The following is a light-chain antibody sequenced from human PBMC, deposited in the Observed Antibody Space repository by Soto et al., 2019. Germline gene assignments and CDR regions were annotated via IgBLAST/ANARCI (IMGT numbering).Light chain of an antibody. J-gene: IGKJ1*01. Sequence: DIQLTQYPSFLSAFVGDRVTITCRASQGISSSLAWYQQKPGEAPKLLIYAASTLQSGVPPRFSGSGSGTEFTLTISSLQPDDFATYYCQQYNTYSFGQGTKVDIK. V-gene: IGKV1-9*01. CDR1: QGISSS. CDR2: AAS. CDR3: QQYNTYS.